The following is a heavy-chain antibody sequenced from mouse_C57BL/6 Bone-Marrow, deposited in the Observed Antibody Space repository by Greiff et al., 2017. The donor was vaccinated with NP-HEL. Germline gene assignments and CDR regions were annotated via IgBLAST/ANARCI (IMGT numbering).Heavy chain of an antibody. CDR1: GYSFTGYF. CDR3: ARRGYSNYWDAMDY. J-gene: IGHJ4*01. Sequence: EVQVVESGPELVKPGDSVKISCKASGYSFTGYFMNWVMQSHGKSLEWIGRINPYNGDTFYNQKFKGKATLTVDKSSSTAHMELRSLTSEDSAVYYCARRGYSNYWDAMDYWGQGTSVTVSS. V-gene: IGHV1-20*01. CDR2: INPYNGDT. D-gene: IGHD2-5*01.